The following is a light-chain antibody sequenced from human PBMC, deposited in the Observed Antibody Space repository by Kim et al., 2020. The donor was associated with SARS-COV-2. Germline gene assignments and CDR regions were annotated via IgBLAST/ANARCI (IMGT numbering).Light chain of an antibody. V-gene: IGLV6-57*04. J-gene: IGLJ3*02. CDR3: QSYDSSNHAV. CDR1: SGSIASSY. Sequence: NFMLTQPHSVSESPGKTVTISCTRSSGSIASSYVQWYQQRPGSAPTTVIYEDNQRPSGVPDRFSGSIDSSSNSASLTISGLKTEDEADYYCQSYDSSNHAVFGGGTQLTVL. CDR2: EDN.